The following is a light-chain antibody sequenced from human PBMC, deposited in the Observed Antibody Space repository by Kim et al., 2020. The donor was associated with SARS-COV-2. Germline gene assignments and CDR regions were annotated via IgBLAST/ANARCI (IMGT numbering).Light chain of an antibody. CDR3: QQYYSTPWT. Sequence: ATISCKSSQSVLYSSNDKNDLAWYQQKPGQPPTLLIYWASTRESGVPDRFSGSGSGTDFTLPISSLQAEDVAVYYCQQYYSTPWTFGQGTKVDIK. J-gene: IGKJ1*01. CDR1: QSVLYSSNDKND. CDR2: WAS. V-gene: IGKV4-1*01.